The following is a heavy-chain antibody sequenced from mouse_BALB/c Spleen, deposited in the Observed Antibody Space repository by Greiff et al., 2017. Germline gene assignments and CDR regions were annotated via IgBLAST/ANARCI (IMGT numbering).Heavy chain of an antibody. V-gene: IGHV3-2*02. J-gene: IGHJ3*01. D-gene: IGHD4-1*01. CDR1: GYSITSDYA. CDR3: ARSGDWEPIRFAY. CDR2: ISYSGST. Sequence: VQLKQSGPGLVKPSQSLSLTCTVTGYSITSDYAWNWIRQFPGNKLEWMGYISYSGSTSYNPSLKSRISITRDTSKNQFFLQLNSVTTEDTATYYCARSGDWEPIRFAYWGQGTLVTVSA.